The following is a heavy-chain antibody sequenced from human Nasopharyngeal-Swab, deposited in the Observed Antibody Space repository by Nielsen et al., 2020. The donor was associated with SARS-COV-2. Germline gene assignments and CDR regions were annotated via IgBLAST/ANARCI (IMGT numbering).Heavy chain of an antibody. CDR2: IWYDGSNK. CDR1: GFTFSSYG. D-gene: IGHD6-13*01. CDR3: AREFRRYSSSWPFDY. Sequence: GESLKISCAASGFTFSSYGMHWVRQAPGKGLEWVAVIWYDGSNKYYADSVKGRFTISRDNSKNTLYLQMNSLSAEDTAVYYCAREFRRYSSSWPFDYWGQGTLGTVSS. V-gene: IGHV3-33*01. J-gene: IGHJ4*02.